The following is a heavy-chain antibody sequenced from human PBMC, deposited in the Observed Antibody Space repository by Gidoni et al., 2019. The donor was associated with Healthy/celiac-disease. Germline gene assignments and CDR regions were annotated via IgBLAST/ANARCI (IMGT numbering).Heavy chain of an antibody. CDR3: ARQVGVLLWFGEYYFDY. V-gene: IGHV4-39*01. CDR2: IYYSGST. D-gene: IGHD3-10*01. J-gene: IGHJ4*02. Sequence: QLQLQESGPGLVKPSETRSLTCTVSGGSISSSSYYWGWIRQPPGKGLAWLVSIYYSGSTYYPPSLKSRVTISVDTSKNQFSLKLSSVTAADTAVYYCARQVGVLLWFGEYYFDYWGQGTLVTVSS. CDR1: GGSISSSSYY.